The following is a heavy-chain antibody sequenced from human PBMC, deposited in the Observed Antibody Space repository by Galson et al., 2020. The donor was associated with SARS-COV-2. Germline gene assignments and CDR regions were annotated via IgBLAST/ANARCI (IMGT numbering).Heavy chain of an antibody. J-gene: IGHJ4*02. Sequence: GESLKISCAASGFTFSSYAMSWVRQAPGKGLEWVSAISGSGGSTYYADSVKGRFTISRDNSKNTLYLQMNSLRAEDTAVYYCAKDPTEWGMGFDYWGQGTLVTVSS. V-gene: IGHV3-23*01. CDR3: AKDPTEWGMGFDY. CDR2: ISGSGGST. D-gene: IGHD3-16*01. CDR1: GFTFSSYA.